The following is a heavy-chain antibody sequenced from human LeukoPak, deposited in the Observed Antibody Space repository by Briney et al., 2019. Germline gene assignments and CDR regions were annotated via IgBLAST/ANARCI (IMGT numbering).Heavy chain of an antibody. CDR1: GLTLSSYW. CDR2: INSDGSII. Sequence: PGGSLRLSCAASGLTLSSYWMHWVRQVPGKGLVWVSRINSDGSIINYADSVKGRFTISRDNAKNTLYLQMNSLRAEDTAVYYCSGDLGRYYNVWGQGTLVTVSS. V-gene: IGHV3-74*01. CDR3: SGDLGRYYNV. J-gene: IGHJ4*02. D-gene: IGHD3-10*01.